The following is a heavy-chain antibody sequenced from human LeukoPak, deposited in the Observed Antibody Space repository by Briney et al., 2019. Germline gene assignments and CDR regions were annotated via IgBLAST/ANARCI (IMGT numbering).Heavy chain of an antibody. J-gene: IGHJ3*02. CDR1: GYSFTRYG. V-gene: IGHV1-18*01. Sequence: ASVKVSCKASGYSFTRYGISWVRQAPGQGLEWMGWISAYNGNTKYAQKLQGRVTMTTDTSTSTAYMELRSLRSDDTAVYYCAREDCSGGSCYSLSLTPVFHVFDIWGQGTMVTVSS. D-gene: IGHD2-15*01. CDR2: ISAYNGNT. CDR3: AREDCSGGSCYSLSLTPVFHVFDI.